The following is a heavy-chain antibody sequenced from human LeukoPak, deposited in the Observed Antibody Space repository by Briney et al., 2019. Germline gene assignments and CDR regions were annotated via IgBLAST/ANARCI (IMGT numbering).Heavy chain of an antibody. D-gene: IGHD3-22*01. Sequence: PSETLSLTCTVSGGSISSSSYYWGWIRQPPGKGLEWIGRIYTSGSTNYNPSLKSRVTMSVDTSKNQFSLKLSSVTAADTAVYYCARGHNRGVYYDSSGYFPFDYWGQGTLVTASS. CDR3: ARGHNRGVYYDSSGYFPFDY. CDR2: IYTSGST. CDR1: GGSISSSSYY. V-gene: IGHV4-39*07. J-gene: IGHJ4*02.